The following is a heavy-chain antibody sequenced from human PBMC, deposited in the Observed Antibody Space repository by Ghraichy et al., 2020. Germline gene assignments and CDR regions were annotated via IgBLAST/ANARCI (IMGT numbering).Heavy chain of an antibody. Sequence: GGSLRLSCAASGFTFSSYSMNWVRQAPGKGLEWVSSISSSSSYIYYADSVKGRFTISRDNAKNSLYLQMNSLRAEDTAVYYCARDLEEYSSSWSTYLYYYYGMDVWGQGTTVTVSS. CDR1: GFTFSSYS. CDR2: ISSSSSYI. V-gene: IGHV3-21*01. D-gene: IGHD6-13*01. CDR3: ARDLEEYSSSWSTYLYYYYGMDV. J-gene: IGHJ6*02.